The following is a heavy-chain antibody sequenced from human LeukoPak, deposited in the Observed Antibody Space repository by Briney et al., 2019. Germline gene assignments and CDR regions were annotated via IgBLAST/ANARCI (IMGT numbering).Heavy chain of an antibody. CDR2: IYTSGST. CDR1: GGSISSGSYY. Sequence: SETLSLTCTVSGGSISSGSYYWSWIRQPAGKGLEWIGRIYTSGSTNYNPSLKSRVTISVDTSKNQFSLKLSSVTAADTAVYYCARSPSRITIFGVVHHYYYYMDVWGKGTTVTVSS. V-gene: IGHV4-61*02. D-gene: IGHD3-3*01. CDR3: ARSPSRITIFGVVHHYYYYMDV. J-gene: IGHJ6*03.